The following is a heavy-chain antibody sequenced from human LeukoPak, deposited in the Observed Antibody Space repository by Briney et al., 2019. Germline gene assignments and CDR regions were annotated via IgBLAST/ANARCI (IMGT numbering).Heavy chain of an antibody. Sequence: PGGTLRLSCSASGFTFSSYAMSWVRQAPGKGLEWVSAISGSGGSTYYADSVKGRFTISRDNSKNTLYLQMNSLRAEDTAVYYCAKVTDSGIAAALAFDYWGQGTLVTVSS. CDR2: ISGSGGST. V-gene: IGHV3-23*01. CDR1: GFTFSSYA. D-gene: IGHD6-13*01. J-gene: IGHJ4*02. CDR3: AKVTDSGIAAALAFDY.